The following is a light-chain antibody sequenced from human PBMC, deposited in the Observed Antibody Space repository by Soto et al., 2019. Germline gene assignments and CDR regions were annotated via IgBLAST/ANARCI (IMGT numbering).Light chain of an antibody. Sequence: EIVLTQSPATLSLSPGERATLSCRASQSVRTSLAWYQQQPGQAPRLLIYDASNKATGIPARFSGSGSGTDFTLTIRSLETKDFAVYYCQQRSDWPGTFGQGTKVDIK. J-gene: IGKJ1*01. CDR1: QSVRTS. CDR2: DAS. V-gene: IGKV3-11*01. CDR3: QQRSDWPGT.